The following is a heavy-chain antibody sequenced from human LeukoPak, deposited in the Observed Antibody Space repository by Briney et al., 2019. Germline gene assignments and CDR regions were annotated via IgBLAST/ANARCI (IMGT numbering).Heavy chain of an antibody. Sequence: PSETLSLTCAVYGGSFSGYYWSWIRQPPGKGLERIGEINHSGSTNYNPSLKSRVTISVDTSKNQFSLKLSSVTAADTAVYYCARGPYCSGGSCYQTISYYFDYWGQGTLVTVSP. CDR1: GGSFSGYY. V-gene: IGHV4-34*01. J-gene: IGHJ4*02. CDR3: ARGPYCSGGSCYQTISYYFDY. D-gene: IGHD2-15*01. CDR2: INHSGST.